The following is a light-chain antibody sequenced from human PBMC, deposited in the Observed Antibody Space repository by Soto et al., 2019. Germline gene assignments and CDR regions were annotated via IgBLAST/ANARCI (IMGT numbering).Light chain of an antibody. CDR1: QSVSSN. J-gene: IGKJ2*01. CDR2: GAS. Sequence: EIVMTQSPATLSVSPGERATLSCRASQSVSSNLAWYQQKPGQAPRLLICGASASATGIPARFSGSGSGTEFTLTISSLQSEEFAVYYCQQYNNWPPMYTFGQGTKLEIK. CDR3: QQYNNWPPMYT. V-gene: IGKV3-15*01.